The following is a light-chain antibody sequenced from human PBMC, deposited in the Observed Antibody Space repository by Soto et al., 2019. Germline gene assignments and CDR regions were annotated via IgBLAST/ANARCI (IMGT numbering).Light chain of an antibody. CDR3: SSYTSTSSYV. V-gene: IGLV2-14*01. CDR1: ISDIGNYNY. CDR2: EVS. J-gene: IGLJ1*01. Sequence: QSVLTQPASVSGSPGQSITISCTGTISDIGNYNYVSWYQQHPGKAPKLMISEVSNRPSGVSNRFSGSKSGNTASLTISGLQPEDEADYYCSSYTSTSSYVYGGGTKVTVL.